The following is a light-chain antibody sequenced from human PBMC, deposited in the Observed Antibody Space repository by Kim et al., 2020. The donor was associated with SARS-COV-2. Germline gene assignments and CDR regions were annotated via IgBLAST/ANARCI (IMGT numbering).Light chain of an antibody. CDR1: TGAVTSRHY. J-gene: IGLJ2*01. CDR3: LLSYSDARPVE. Sequence: QAVVTQEPSLTVSPGGTVTLTCGSTTGAVTSRHYPYWLQQKPGQAPRTLIYDISTKHSWTPARFSGSLLGGKAVLTLSGAQPEDEAEYYCLLSYSDARPVEFGGGTQLTVL. CDR2: DIS. V-gene: IGLV7-46*01.